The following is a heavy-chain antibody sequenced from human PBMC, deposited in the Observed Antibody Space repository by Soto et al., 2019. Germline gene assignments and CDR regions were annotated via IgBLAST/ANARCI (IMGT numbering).Heavy chain of an antibody. D-gene: IGHD3-3*01. J-gene: IGHJ6*02. Sequence: SETLSLTCTVSGGSISSSSYYWGWIRQPPGKGLEWIGSIYYSGSTYYNPSLKSRVTISVDTSKNQFSLKLSSVTAADTAVYYCARVPPFFDYYYGMDVWGQGTTVTVSS. CDR1: GGSISSSSYY. CDR2: IYYSGST. CDR3: ARVPPFFDYYYGMDV. V-gene: IGHV4-39*01.